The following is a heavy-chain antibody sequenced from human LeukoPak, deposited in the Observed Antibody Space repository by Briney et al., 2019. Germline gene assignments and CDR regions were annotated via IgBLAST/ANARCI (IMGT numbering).Heavy chain of an antibody. Sequence: SQTLSLTCTVSGGSINSGSYYWSWIRQPAGKGLEWIGRIYTSGSTNYNPSLKSRVTISVDTSKNQFSLKLSSVTAADTAVYYCRGKQGVKYFFPPWAKGPLVTVPS. V-gene: IGHV4-61*02. CDR1: GGSINSGSYY. D-gene: IGHD2/OR15-2a*01. CDR3: RGKQGVKYFFPP. CDR2: IYTSGST. J-gene: IGHJ5*02.